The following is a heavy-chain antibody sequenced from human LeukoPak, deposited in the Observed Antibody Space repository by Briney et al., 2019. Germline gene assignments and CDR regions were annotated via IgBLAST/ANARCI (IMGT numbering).Heavy chain of an antibody. J-gene: IGHJ4*02. CDR3: ARGPYYYDRSGYFDY. D-gene: IGHD3-22*01. CDR1: GFTVSSTY. CDR2: IYSGGST. V-gene: IGHV3-53*01. Sequence: GGSLRLSCAASGFTVSSTYMTWVRQAPGKGLEWVSVIYSGGSTYYADSVKGRFTISRDNSKNTLYLQMNSLSAEDTAVYYCARGPYYYDRSGYFDYWGQGTLVTVSS.